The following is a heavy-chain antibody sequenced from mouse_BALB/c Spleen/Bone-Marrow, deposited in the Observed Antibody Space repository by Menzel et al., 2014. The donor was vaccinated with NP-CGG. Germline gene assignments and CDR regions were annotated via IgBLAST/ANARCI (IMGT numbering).Heavy chain of an antibody. CDR2: IYPGDGST. V-gene: IGHV1S56*01. D-gene: IGHD3-2*01. CDR3: ARRQLGLFYAMDY. CDR1: GYTFTSYY. Sequence: VKLMESGPELVKPGASVKMSCKASGYTFTSYYIHWVKQRPGQGLGWIGWIYPGDGSTKYNEKFKGKTTLTADKSSSTAYMLLSSLTSEDSAIYFCARRQLGLFYAMDYWGQGTSVTVSS. J-gene: IGHJ4*01.